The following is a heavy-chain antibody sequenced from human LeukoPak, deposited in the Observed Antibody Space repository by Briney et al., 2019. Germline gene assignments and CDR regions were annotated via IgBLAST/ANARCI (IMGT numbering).Heavy chain of an antibody. D-gene: IGHD3-22*01. V-gene: IGHV3-23*01. CDR3: AKDREWGIVVVSYYFDY. CDR1: GFTFSSYA. CDR2: ISGSGGST. Sequence: GGSLRLSCAASGFTFSSYAMSWVRHAPGKGLEWVSAISGSGGSTYYADSVKGRFTISRDNSKNTLYLQMNSLRAEDTAVYYCAKDREWGIVVVSYYFDYWGQGTLVTVSS. J-gene: IGHJ4*02.